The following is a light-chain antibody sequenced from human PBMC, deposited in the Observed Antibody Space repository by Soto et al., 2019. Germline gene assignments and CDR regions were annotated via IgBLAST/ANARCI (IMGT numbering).Light chain of an antibody. CDR1: SSDVGGYNY. CDR2: EVS. Sequence: QSALTQPASVSGSPGQSITISCTGTSSDVGGYNYVSRYQQHPGKAPKLMIYEVSNRPSEVSNRFSGSKSGNTASLTISGLQAEDEGNYYCSSYTSGSTLVVFGGGTKVTVL. V-gene: IGLV2-14*01. J-gene: IGLJ2*01. CDR3: SSYTSGSTLVV.